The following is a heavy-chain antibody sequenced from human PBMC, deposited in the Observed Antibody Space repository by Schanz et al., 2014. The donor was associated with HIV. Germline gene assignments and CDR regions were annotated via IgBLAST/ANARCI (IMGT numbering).Heavy chain of an antibody. CDR1: GYTFTSYY. V-gene: IGHV1-46*01. J-gene: IGHJ5*02. CDR2: INPISDYT. CDR3: TRDLNRWRDGSEKWFDT. D-gene: IGHD2-15*01. Sequence: QVQLVQSGAEVKKPGASVKVSCKASGYTFTSYYVHWVRQAPGQGLEWMGSINPISDYTSYAQKFQGGVTMTTDTSTSTVYMELTSLTSDDTAMYYCTRDLNRWRDGSEKWFDTWGQGTLVTVSS.